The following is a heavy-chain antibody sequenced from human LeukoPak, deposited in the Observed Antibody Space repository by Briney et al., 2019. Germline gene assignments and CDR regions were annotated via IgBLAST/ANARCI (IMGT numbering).Heavy chain of an antibody. Sequence: GGSLILSCAASGFTLSDYCIHWVRQAPGKGPVWVSRTKIDGSTTTYVDSVRGRFTISGDTAKNTLYLQMNSLRAEDTAVYYCTRGSRDGYNSFDYWGQGTLVTVSS. J-gene: IGHJ4*02. CDR1: GFTLSDYC. D-gene: IGHD5-24*01. V-gene: IGHV3-74*01. CDR2: TKIDGSTT. CDR3: TRGSRDGYNSFDY.